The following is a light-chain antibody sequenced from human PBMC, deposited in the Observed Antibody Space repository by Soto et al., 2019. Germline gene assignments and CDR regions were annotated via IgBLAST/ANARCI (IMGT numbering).Light chain of an antibody. Sequence: EIVLTQSPDTLSLSPGERATLSCRASQSFSSNYLAWYQQKPGQAPRLLIYGASSRATGIPDRFSGSGSGTDFTLTISRLEPEDFAVYYCQQYGSSPQTFGQGTKVDIK. CDR1: QSFSSNY. CDR3: QQYGSSPQT. J-gene: IGKJ1*01. CDR2: GAS. V-gene: IGKV3-20*01.